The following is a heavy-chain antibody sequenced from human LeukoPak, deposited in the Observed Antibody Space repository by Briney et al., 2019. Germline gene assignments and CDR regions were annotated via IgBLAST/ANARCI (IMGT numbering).Heavy chain of an antibody. V-gene: IGHV4-59*08. CDR2: IYYSGST. D-gene: IGHD6-19*01. CDR3: ARHGAVAGRGGYYFDY. J-gene: IGHJ4*02. CDR1: SGSISGNY. Sequence: PSETLSLTCTVSSGSISGNYWSWVRQPPGKGLEWIGYIYYSGSTNYNPSLKSRVTISVDTSKKEFSLKLSSVTAADTAVYYCARHGAVAGRGGYYFDYWGQGTLVTVSS.